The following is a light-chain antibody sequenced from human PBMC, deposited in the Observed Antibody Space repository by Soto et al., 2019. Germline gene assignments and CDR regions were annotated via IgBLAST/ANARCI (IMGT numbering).Light chain of an antibody. V-gene: IGKV3-20*01. CDR1: QSVSNKY. Sequence: EVVLTQSPGTVYLSTGERATLSYRASQSVSNKYLAWYQQKHGQAPRLLIYGASNRATGIPDRFSGSGSGRDVTLTISRQEPEDCAVYYCQQYGSSGTFGQGTKVEIK. J-gene: IGKJ1*01. CDR2: GAS. CDR3: QQYGSSGT.